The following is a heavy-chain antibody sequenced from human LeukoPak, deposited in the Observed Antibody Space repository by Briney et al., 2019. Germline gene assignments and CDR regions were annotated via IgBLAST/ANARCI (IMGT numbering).Heavy chain of an antibody. CDR3: ARAMGITVAGTKVVFDI. J-gene: IGHJ3*02. Sequence: SQTLSLTCTVSGGSISSGDYYWSWIRQPPGKGLEWIGYIYYSGSTYYNPSLKSRVTISVDTSKNQFSLKLSSVTAADTAVYYCARAMGITVAGTKVVFDIWGQGTMVTVSS. CDR2: IYYSGST. V-gene: IGHV4-30-4*08. CDR1: GGSISSGDYY. D-gene: IGHD6-19*01.